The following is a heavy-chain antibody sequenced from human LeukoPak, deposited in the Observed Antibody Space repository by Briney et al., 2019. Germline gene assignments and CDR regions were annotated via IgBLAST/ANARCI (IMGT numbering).Heavy chain of an antibody. CDR2: IYYSGST. CDR3: ARGLNRYSYGYFDY. D-gene: IGHD5-18*01. Sequence: PSETLSLTCTVSGGSISSGGYYWSWIRQHPGKGLEWIGYIYYSGSTYYNPSLKSRVTISVDTSKSQFSLKLSSATAADTAVYYCARGLNRYSYGYFDYWGQGTLVTVSS. V-gene: IGHV4-31*03. J-gene: IGHJ4*02. CDR1: GGSISSGGYY.